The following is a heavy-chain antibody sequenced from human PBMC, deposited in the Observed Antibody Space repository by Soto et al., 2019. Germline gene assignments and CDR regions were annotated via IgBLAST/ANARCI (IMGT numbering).Heavy chain of an antibody. V-gene: IGHV1-18*01. CDR3: ARSPYFSDSGGPNWFDP. CDR1: GYTFTNYG. Sequence: QVQLVQSGAEVKKPGASVKVSCKASGYTFTNYGISWVRQAPGKGLEWMGWISANNGKTNYAQKLQGRVTMTTNTSTGTAYMELRSLGSHVTAVYYCARSPYFSDSGGPNWFDPWGQGTLVTVSS. D-gene: IGHD3-22*01. CDR2: ISANNGKT. J-gene: IGHJ5*02.